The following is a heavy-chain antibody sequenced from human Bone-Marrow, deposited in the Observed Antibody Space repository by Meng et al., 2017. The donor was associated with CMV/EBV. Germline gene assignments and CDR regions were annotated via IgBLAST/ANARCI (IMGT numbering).Heavy chain of an antibody. CDR3: ARGPYYYDSSGYLDY. J-gene: IGHJ4*02. V-gene: IGHV3-30*03. Sequence: GESLKISCAASGFTFSSYWMHWVRQAPGKGLEWVAVISYDGSNKYYADSVKGRFTISRDNSKNTLYLQMNSLRAEDTAVYYCARGPYYYDSSGYLDYWGQGTLVTVSS. CDR2: ISYDGSNK. D-gene: IGHD3-22*01. CDR1: GFTFSSYW.